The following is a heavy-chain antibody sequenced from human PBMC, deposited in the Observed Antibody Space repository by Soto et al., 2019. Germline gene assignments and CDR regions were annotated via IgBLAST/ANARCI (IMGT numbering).Heavy chain of an antibody. D-gene: IGHD3-16*01. CDR3: ARPAYSYAYLSYTDY. V-gene: IGHV5-51*01. CDR1: GYNFPNHC. Sequence: PGESLKISCKGSGYNFPNHCIGWVRQMPGKGLEWMAIIYPGDSETRYSPSFQGQVTISVDKSISTAYLQWSSLRASDSAMYYCARPAYSYAYLSYTDYWGLGTMVTV. CDR2: IYPGDSET. J-gene: IGHJ4*02.